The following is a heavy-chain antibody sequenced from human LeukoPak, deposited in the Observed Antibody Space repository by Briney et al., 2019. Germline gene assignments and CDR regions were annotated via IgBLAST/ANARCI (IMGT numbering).Heavy chain of an antibody. CDR3: ARLRVRGYGYGPWEGPTWVDY. V-gene: IGHV4-34*01. J-gene: IGHJ4*02. Sequence: SETLSLTCAVYGGSFSGYYWSWIRQPPGKGLEWIGEINHSGSTNYNPSLKSRVTISVDTSKNQFSLKLSSVTAADTVVYYCARLRVRGYGYGPWEGPTWVDYWGQGTLVTVSS. CDR2: INHSGST. CDR1: GGSFSGYY. D-gene: IGHD5-18*01.